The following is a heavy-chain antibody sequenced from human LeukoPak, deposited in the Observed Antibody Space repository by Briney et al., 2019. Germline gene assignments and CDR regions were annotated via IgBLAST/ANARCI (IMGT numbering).Heavy chain of an antibody. D-gene: IGHD2-2*02. CDR2: TYYWSKWYN. CDR3: ARDQKYCSSTRCYRAWDNWFDP. Sequence: SQTLSLTCAISGDSVSSNSAAWNWIRQSPSRGLEWLGRTYYWSKWYNDYAVSVKSRITINPDTSKNQFSLQLNSVTPEDTAVYYCARDQKYCSSTRCYRAWDNWFDPWGQGTLVTVSS. J-gene: IGHJ5*02. CDR1: GDSVSSNSAA. V-gene: IGHV6-1*01.